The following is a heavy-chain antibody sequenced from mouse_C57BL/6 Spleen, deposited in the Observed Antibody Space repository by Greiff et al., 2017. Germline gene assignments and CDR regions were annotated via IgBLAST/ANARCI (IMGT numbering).Heavy chain of an antibody. Sequence: QVQLKQSGAELARPGASVKLSCKASGYTFTSYGISWVKQRTGQGLEWIGEIYPRSGNTYYNEKFKGKATLTADKSSSTAYMELRSLTSEDSAVYFCARDYCSNDCAMDDWGTGTTVTVSS. CDR2: IYPRSGNT. CDR3: ARDYCSNDCAMDD. CDR1: GYTFTSYG. V-gene: IGHV1-81*01. D-gene: IGHD1-1*01. J-gene: IGHJ4*01.